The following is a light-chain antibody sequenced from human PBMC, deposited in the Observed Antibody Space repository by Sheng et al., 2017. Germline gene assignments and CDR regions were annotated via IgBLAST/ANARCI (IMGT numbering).Light chain of an antibody. CDR1: QDISNY. Sequence: DIQMTQSPSSLSASVGDRVTITCQASQDISNYLNWYQQKPGKAPKLLIYDASNLETGVPSRFSGSGSGTDFTFTISSLQPEDIATYYCQQYDNLPFTFGPGNQS. J-gene: IGKJ3*01. CDR3: QQYDNLPFT. V-gene: IGKV1-33*01. CDR2: DAS.